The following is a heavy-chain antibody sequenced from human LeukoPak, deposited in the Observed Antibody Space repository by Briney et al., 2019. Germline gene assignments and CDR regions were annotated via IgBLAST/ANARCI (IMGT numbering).Heavy chain of an antibody. CDR2: ISGSGGNT. CDR1: GFTFYNYA. J-gene: IGHJ5*02. CDR3: AKPLGYCIGGVCYSNYFDP. Sequence: GGSLRLSCAASGFTFYNYAMSWVRQAPGKGLEWVSTISGSGGNTYYADSVKGRFTISRDNSENTLYLQMNSLRAEDTAVYYCAKPLGYCIGGVCYSNYFDPWGQGTLVTVSS. V-gene: IGHV3-23*01. D-gene: IGHD2-8*02.